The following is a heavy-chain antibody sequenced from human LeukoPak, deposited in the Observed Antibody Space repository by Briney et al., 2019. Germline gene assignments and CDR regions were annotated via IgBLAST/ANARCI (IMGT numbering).Heavy chain of an antibody. CDR3: ARGTDIVATTPDWYFDL. CDR1: GYTFTSYG. J-gene: IGHJ2*01. CDR2: ISAYNGNT. V-gene: IGHV1-18*04. Sequence: ASVKVSFKASGYTFTSYGISWVRQAPGQGLEWMGWISAYNGNTNYAQKLQGRVTMTTDTSTGTAYMELRSLRSDDTAVYYCARGTDIVATTPDWYFDLWGRGTLVTVSS. D-gene: IGHD5-12*01.